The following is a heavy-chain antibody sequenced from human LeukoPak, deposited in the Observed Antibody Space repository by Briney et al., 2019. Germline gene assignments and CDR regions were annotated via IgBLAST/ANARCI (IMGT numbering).Heavy chain of an antibody. J-gene: IGHJ4*02. CDR1: GFTFSSYA. Sequence: GGSLRLSCAASGFTFSSYAMNWVRQAPGKGLEWVSVISGSGGNTYYADSVKGRFTISRDNSKNTLYLQMNSLRAEDTAVYYCAKFLPTHIVVANYYFDYWGQGTLVTVSS. D-gene: IGHD2-21*01. V-gene: IGHV3-23*01. CDR2: ISGSGGNT. CDR3: AKFLPTHIVVANYYFDY.